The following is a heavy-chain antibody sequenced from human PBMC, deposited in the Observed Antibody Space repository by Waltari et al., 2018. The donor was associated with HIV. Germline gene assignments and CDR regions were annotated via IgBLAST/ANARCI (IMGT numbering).Heavy chain of an antibody. Sequence: AESGGSLIQPGGSLRLACVADDFVVNTNSMTWVRQAPGESLEWVATIYPGGDTHYRDSVKGRFSLSRDNFRNTVFLQMNNLIFDDTALYFCARGVRYLGPWGHGTRVTVSS. CDR3: ARGVRYLGP. D-gene: IGHD3-9*01. CDR2: IYPGGDT. V-gene: IGHV3-53*02. CDR1: DFVVNTNS. J-gene: IGHJ5*02.